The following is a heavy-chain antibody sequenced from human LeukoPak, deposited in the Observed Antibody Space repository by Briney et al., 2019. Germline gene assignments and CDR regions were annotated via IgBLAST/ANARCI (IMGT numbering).Heavy chain of an antibody. CDR1: GGSISSYY. V-gene: IGHV4-59*01. Sequence: SSETLSLTCTVSGGSISSYYWSWIRQPPGKGLEWIGYIYYSGSTNYNPSLKSRVTISVDTSKNQFSLKLSSVTAADTAVYYCARDNPDYYDSSGYPPSYNAFDIWGQGTMVTVSS. D-gene: IGHD3-22*01. CDR2: IYYSGST. J-gene: IGHJ3*02. CDR3: ARDNPDYYDSSGYPPSYNAFDI.